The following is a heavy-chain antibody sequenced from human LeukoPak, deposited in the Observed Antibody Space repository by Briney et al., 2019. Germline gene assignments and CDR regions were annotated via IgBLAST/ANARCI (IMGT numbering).Heavy chain of an antibody. Sequence: GGSLRLSCAASGFTFSSYGMHWVRQAPGKGLEWVAVIWYDGSDKYYADSVKGRFTISRDNSKNTLHLQMNSLRAEDTAMYYCARAVYYSNYLGYWGQGTLVTVSS. V-gene: IGHV3-33*01. D-gene: IGHD3-10*01. CDR3: ARAVYYSNYLGY. CDR2: IWYDGSDK. J-gene: IGHJ4*01. CDR1: GFTFSSYG.